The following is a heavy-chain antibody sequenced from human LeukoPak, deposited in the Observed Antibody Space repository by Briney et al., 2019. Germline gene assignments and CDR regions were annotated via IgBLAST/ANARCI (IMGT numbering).Heavy chain of an antibody. D-gene: IGHD3-9*01. CDR3: ASLTNTTGYIPWYFDL. CDR1: GGSFSSYY. Sequence: PSETLSLTCTVSGGSFSSYYWTWIRQPPGEGLQWVAYFHDTGYTDYNPSLESRVAFSVDTSKNQVSLKLSSVTAADTGIYYCASLTNTTGYIPWYFDLWGRGTLVTVSS. V-gene: IGHV4-59*01. J-gene: IGHJ2*01. CDR2: FHDTGYT.